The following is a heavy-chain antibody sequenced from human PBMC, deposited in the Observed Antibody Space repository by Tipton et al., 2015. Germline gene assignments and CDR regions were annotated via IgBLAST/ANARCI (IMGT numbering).Heavy chain of an antibody. CDR1: GGSISSGGYY. CDR3: ARIPKRDGDSFDL. D-gene: IGHD4-17*01. Sequence: LRLSCTVSGGSISSGGYYWSWIRQFPGKGLEWIGHIYFSGSTFYSPSLKSRLTISKDTSKNQLFLKLTSVTAADTAIYYCARIPKRDGDSFDLWGRGTLVTVSS. V-gene: IGHV4-31*02. CDR2: IYFSGST. J-gene: IGHJ4*02.